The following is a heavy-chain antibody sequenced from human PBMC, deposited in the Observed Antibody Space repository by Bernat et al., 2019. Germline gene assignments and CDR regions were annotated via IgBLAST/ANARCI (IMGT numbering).Heavy chain of an antibody. D-gene: IGHD6-6*01. J-gene: IGHJ6*02. CDR3: AREGIAARDYYYYGMDV. V-gene: IGHV3-30-3*01. CDR1: GFTFSSYA. CDR2: ISYDGSNK. Sequence: QVQLVESGGGLVKPGRSLRLSCAASGFTFSSYAMHWVRQAPGKGLEWVAVISYDGSNKYYADSVKGRFTISRDNSKNTLYLQMNSLRAEDTAVYYCAREGIAARDYYYYGMDVWGQGTTVTVSS.